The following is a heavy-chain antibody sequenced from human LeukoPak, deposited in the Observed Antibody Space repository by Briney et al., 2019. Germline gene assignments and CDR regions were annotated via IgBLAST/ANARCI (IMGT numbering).Heavy chain of an antibody. Sequence: SETLSLTCAVYGGSFSGYYWSWIRQPTGKGLEWIGEINHSGSTNYNPSLKSRVTISVDTSKNQFSLKLSSVTAADTAVYYCARRILYSSSALYYYYYYMDVWGKGTTVTVSS. CDR2: INHSGST. D-gene: IGHD6-6*01. CDR3: ARRILYSSSALYYYYYYMDV. J-gene: IGHJ6*03. CDR1: GGSFSGYY. V-gene: IGHV4-34*01.